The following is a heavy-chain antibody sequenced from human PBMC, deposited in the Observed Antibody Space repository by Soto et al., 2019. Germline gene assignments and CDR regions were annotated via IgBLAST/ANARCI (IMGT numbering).Heavy chain of an antibody. Sequence: PGGSLRLSCAASGFTFSSYAMHWVRQAPGKGLEWVAVISYDGSNKYYADSVKGRFTISRDNSKNTLYLQMNSLRAEDTAVYYCARDAFGPGTFDPWGQGTLVTV. D-gene: IGHD6-13*01. CDR3: ARDAFGPGTFDP. CDR2: ISYDGSNK. V-gene: IGHV3-30-3*01. J-gene: IGHJ5*02. CDR1: GFTFSSYA.